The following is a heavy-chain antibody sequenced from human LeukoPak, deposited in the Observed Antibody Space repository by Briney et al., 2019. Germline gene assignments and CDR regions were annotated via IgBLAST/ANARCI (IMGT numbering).Heavy chain of an antibody. CDR1: GGSISSSSYY. J-gene: IGHJ4*02. Sequence: SETLSLTCTVSGGSISSSSYYWGWIRQPPGKGLEWIGSIYYSGSTYYNPSLKSRVTISVDTSKNQFSLKLSSVTAADTAVYYCARTDIVATMSVGRFRPYFDYWGQGTLVTVSS. V-gene: IGHV4-39*07. D-gene: IGHD5-12*01. CDR3: ARTDIVATMSVGRFRPYFDY. CDR2: IYYSGST.